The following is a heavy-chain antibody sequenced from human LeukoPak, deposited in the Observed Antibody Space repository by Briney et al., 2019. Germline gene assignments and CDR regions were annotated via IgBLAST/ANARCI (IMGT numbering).Heavy chain of an antibody. V-gene: IGHV3-33*01. D-gene: IGHD2-2*01. CDR2: IWYDGSNK. Sequence: GGSLRLSCAAPGFTFSSYGMHWVRQAPGKGLEWVAVIWYDGSNKYYADSVKGRFTISRDNSKNTLYLQMNSLRAEDTAVYYCARDRDIVVVPAALGWFDPWGQGTLVTVSS. CDR3: ARDRDIVVVPAALGWFDP. CDR1: GFTFSSYG. J-gene: IGHJ5*02.